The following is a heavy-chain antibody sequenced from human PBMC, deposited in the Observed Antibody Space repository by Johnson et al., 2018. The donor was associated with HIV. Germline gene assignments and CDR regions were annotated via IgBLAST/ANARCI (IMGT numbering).Heavy chain of an antibody. D-gene: IGHD3-3*01. CDR1: GFTFSNVW. V-gene: IGHV3-7*05. CDR2: IKKDGSEK. Sequence: VQLVESGGGLVKPGGSLRLSCAASGFTFSNVWMSWVRQAPGKGLEWVANIKKDGSEKYYVDSVKGRFTLSRDNAKNSLYLQMNNLRAEDTAVYYCARAPEVWELRHPGTFDVWGQGTLVTVSS. CDR3: ARAPEVWELRHPGTFDV. J-gene: IGHJ3*01.